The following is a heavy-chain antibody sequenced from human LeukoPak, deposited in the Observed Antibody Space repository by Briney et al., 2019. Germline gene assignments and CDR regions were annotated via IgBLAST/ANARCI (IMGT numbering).Heavy chain of an antibody. V-gene: IGHV4-59*08. CDR3: ARHVTISGPYDASDI. CDR1: GGSISSYY. Sequence: SETLSLTCTVSGGSISSYYWSWIRQPPGKGLEWIGYIYYSGSTNYNPSLKSRVTISVDTSKNQFSLKLRSVTAADTAVYYCARHVTISGPYDASDIWGQGTMVTVSP. D-gene: IGHD5-24*01. CDR2: IYYSGST. J-gene: IGHJ3*02.